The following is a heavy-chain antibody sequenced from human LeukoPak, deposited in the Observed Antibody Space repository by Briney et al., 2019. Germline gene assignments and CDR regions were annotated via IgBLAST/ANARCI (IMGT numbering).Heavy chain of an antibody. D-gene: IGHD3-9*01. CDR3: ARRPPGDWLNAFDV. J-gene: IGHJ3*01. V-gene: IGHV4-59*01. CDR1: DGSIRRYY. CDR2: TSYSGST. Sequence: SETLSLTCSVSDGSIRRYYWSWLRQSPGKGLEWIGFTSYSGSTKYNPSLKSRVTISLEASMDQVSLNVSSVTAADTAVYYCARRPPGDWLNAFDVWGQGIMVTVSS.